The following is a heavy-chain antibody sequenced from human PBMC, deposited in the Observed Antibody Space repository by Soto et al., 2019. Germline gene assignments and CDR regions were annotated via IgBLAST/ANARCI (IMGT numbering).Heavy chain of an antibody. D-gene: IGHD3-10*01. J-gene: IGHJ6*02. CDR2: IYNSGST. V-gene: IGHV4-59*01. CDR1: GGSISSYY. CDR3: ARARITMVREVIKYNMDV. Sequence: QVQLQESGPGLVKPSETLSLTCTESGGSISSYYWSWIRRPPGKGLEWIGYIYNSGSTHSNPSIQSRVTISVDTSKNQFSLKLSSVTAADTGIYYCARARITMVREVIKYNMDVWGQGTTVIVSS.